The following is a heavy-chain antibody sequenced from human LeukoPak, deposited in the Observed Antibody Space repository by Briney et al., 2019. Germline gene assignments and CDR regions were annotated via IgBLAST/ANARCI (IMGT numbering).Heavy chain of an antibody. CDR3: ARPVSSYGSGSYYNEPDAFDI. CDR2: MNPNSGNT. V-gene: IGHV1-8*03. J-gene: IGHJ3*02. Sequence: ASVKVSCKASGYTFTSYDINCVRQATGQGLEWMGWMNPNSGNTGYAQKFQGRVTITRNTSISTAYMELSSLRSEDTAVYYCARPVSSYGSGSYYNEPDAFDIWGQGTMVTVSS. CDR1: GYTFTSYD. D-gene: IGHD3-10*01.